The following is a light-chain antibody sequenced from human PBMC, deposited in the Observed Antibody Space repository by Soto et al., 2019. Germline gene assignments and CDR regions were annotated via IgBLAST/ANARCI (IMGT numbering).Light chain of an antibody. Sequence: EMILTQSPATLSLSPGERATLSCKTSQGISKYIAWYQQKPGQPPRLLIYDASIRATGIPARFSGNGSRTDFTLTISNLEPEDFAVYYCQQHISWPLTFGGGTKVDIK. V-gene: IGKV3-11*01. CDR1: QGISKY. CDR2: DAS. CDR3: QQHISWPLT. J-gene: IGKJ4*01.